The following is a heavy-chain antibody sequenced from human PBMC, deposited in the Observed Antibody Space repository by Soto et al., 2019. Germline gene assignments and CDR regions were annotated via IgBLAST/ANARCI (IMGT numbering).Heavy chain of an antibody. J-gene: IGHJ6*02. CDR3: SRDRGGYYYYGTDV. Sequence: EVQLVESGGGLVQPGGSLRLSCAASGFTVSSNYMSWVRQAPGKGLEWVSVIYSGGSTYYADSVKGRFTISRDNSKNTLYLQMNSLRAEDTVVYYCSRDRGGYYYYGTDVWGQGTTVTVSS. CDR1: GFTVSSNY. V-gene: IGHV3-66*01. CDR2: IYSGGST. D-gene: IGHD3-10*01.